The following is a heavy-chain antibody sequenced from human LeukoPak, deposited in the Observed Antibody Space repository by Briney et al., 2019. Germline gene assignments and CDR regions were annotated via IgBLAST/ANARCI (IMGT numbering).Heavy chain of an antibody. CDR1: GYTFTGYY. CDR3: ARGSIVGATFDYFDY. Sequence: ASVKVSCKASGYTFTGYYIHWVRQAPGQGLEWMGWIKPNSGGANYAQKFQGRVTMTRDTSISTAYMELSRLRSDDTAVYYCARGSIVGATFDYFDYWGQGTLVTVSS. V-gene: IGHV1-2*02. J-gene: IGHJ4*02. D-gene: IGHD1-26*01. CDR2: IKPNSGGA.